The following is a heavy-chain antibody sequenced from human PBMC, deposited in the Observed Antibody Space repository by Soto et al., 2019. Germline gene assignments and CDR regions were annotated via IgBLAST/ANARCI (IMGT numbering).Heavy chain of an antibody. CDR2: ISGYNGNT. V-gene: IGHV1-18*01. J-gene: IGHJ4*01. D-gene: IGHD2-21*01. CDR1: GYTFNTYG. CDR3: ARTVEYDSIPYYYADF. Sequence: GASVKVSCKASGYTFNTYGITWVRQAPGQGLEWMGWISGYNGNTNYAQTLQGRGTMTTDTSTSTAYLELRSLRSDDTAVYYCARTVEYDSIPYYYADFWGQGTLVTV.